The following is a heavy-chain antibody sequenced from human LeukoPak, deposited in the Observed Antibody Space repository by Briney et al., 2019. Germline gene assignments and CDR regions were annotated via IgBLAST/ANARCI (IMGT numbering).Heavy chain of an antibody. D-gene: IGHD1-26*01. V-gene: IGHV1-2*02. CDR2: INPNSGGT. CDR3: ARVDQYSGSYSGPDY. J-gene: IGHJ4*02. CDR1: GYTFTGYY. Sequence: EASVKVSCKASGYTFTGYYMHWVRQAPGQGLEWMGWINPNSGGTNYAQKFQGRVTMTRDTSISTAYMELSRLRSDDTAVYYCARVDQYSGSYSGPDYWGQGTLVTVSA.